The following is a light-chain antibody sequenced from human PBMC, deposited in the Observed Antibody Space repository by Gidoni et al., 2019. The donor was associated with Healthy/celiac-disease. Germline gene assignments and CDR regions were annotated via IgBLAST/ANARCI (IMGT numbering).Light chain of an antibody. CDR2: RNN. CDR3: AAWDDSLSGGV. Sequence: QSVLTQPPSPSGTPGQRVTISCSGSSSNIGSNYVYWYQQLPGTAPKLLIYRNNQRPSGVPDRFSGSKSGTSASLDISGLRSEDEADYYCAAWDDSLSGGVFGGGTKLTV. CDR1: SSNIGSNY. V-gene: IGLV1-47*01. J-gene: IGLJ3*02.